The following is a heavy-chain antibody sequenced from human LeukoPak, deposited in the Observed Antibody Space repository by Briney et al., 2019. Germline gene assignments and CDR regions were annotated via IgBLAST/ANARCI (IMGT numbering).Heavy chain of an antibody. CDR2: IYYSGST. Sequence: SQTLSLTCTVSGGSISSGGYYWSWVRQHPGKGLEWIGYIYYSGSTYYNPSLKSRVTISVDTSKNQFSLKLSSVTAADTAVYYCARQILTGIDYWGQGTLVTVSS. J-gene: IGHJ4*02. CDR1: GGSISSGGYY. CDR3: ARQILTGIDY. D-gene: IGHD7-27*01. V-gene: IGHV4-31*03.